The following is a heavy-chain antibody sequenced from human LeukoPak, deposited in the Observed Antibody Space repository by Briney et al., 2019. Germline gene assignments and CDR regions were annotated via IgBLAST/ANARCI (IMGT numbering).Heavy chain of an antibody. V-gene: IGHV3-9*02. J-gene: IGHJ6*02. Sequence: LTGGSLRLSCVVSGFNSEDHAMHWVRQAPGKGLEWVSGIYWSSSGTGYADSVKGRFTVSRDSAKNSLYLQMNRLRPEDTALYYCVKDMNPGGADVWGQGTTVTVSS. D-gene: IGHD3-10*01. CDR3: VKDMNPGGADV. CDR1: GFNSEDHA. CDR2: IYWSSSGT.